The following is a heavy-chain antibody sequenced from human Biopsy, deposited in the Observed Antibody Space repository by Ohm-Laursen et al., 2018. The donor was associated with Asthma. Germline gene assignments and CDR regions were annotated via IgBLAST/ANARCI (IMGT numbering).Heavy chain of an antibody. J-gene: IGHJ4*02. Sequence: ATVKISCKASGFPFTAYYIHWVRQAPGQGLEWMGWISLNTGDANLAQKFRGWVTMTRDTSISTAYLVLSGLKSHDTAVYYCARAPYSDAIDSWGQGTLVAVSS. CDR3: ARAPYSDAIDS. CDR1: GFPFTAYY. CDR2: ISLNTGDA. V-gene: IGHV1-2*04. D-gene: IGHD1-26*01.